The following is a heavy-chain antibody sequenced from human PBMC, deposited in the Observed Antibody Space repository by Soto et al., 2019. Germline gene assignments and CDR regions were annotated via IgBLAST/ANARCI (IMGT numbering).Heavy chain of an antibody. Sequence: GASVKVSCKASGYTFTSYDINWVRQATGQGLEWMGWMNPNSGNTGYAQKFQGRVTMTRNTSISTAYMELSSLRSEDTAVYYCAGRYCSSTSCYFGKDYWGQGTLVTVSS. CDR1: GYTFTSYD. J-gene: IGHJ4*02. D-gene: IGHD2-2*01. V-gene: IGHV1-8*01. CDR2: MNPNSGNT. CDR3: AGRYCSSTSCYFGKDY.